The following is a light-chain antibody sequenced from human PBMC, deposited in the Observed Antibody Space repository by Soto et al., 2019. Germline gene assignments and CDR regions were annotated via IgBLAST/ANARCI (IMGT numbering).Light chain of an antibody. V-gene: IGLV2-14*01. CDR3: TSYTTRSIWV. Sequence: QSALTQPASVSGSPGQSITISCSGTSSDVGGYDYVSWYQQNPGKAPKLIIYEVSNRPSGVSNRFSGSKSANTASLTISGLQAEDEAAYYCTSYTTRSIWVFGGGTKLTVL. CDR1: SSDVGGYDY. J-gene: IGLJ3*02. CDR2: EVS.